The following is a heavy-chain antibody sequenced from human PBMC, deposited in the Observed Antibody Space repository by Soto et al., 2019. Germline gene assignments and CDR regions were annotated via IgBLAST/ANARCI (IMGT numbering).Heavy chain of an antibody. CDR3: ARDKGGLDY. D-gene: IGHD1-26*01. J-gene: IGHJ4*02. CDR2: IYTSGST. CDR1: GGSISSYY. V-gene: IGHV4-4*07. Sequence: ETLSLTCTVSGGSISSYYWSWIRQPAGKGLGWIGRIYTSGSTNYNPSLKSRVTMSVDTSKNQFSLKLSSVTAADTAVYYCARDKGGLDYWGQGTLVTVSS.